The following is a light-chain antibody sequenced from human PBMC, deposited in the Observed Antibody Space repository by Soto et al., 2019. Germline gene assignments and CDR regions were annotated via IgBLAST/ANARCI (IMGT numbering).Light chain of an antibody. CDR3: KQYNNWPPWT. CDR1: QSVSSN. Sequence: EIVMTQSPATLSVSPGERATLSCRASQSVSSNLAWYQQKPGQAPRLLIYGASTRATGIPARFSGSGSGTEFTLTLSSLQSEDFAVYYCKQYNNWPPWTFGQGTKVEIK. CDR2: GAS. J-gene: IGKJ1*01. V-gene: IGKV3-15*01.